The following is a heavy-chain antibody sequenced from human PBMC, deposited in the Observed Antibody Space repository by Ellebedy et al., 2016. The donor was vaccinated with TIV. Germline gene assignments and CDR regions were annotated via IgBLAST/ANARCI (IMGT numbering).Heavy chain of an antibody. V-gene: IGHV4-59*13. J-gene: IGHJ6*03. CDR1: GGSMSSYF. Sequence: SETLSLXXTVSGGSMSSYFWIWIRQAPGEALEWIAYIFHTGKTKYNPSLESRVTISLDKSNSQYSLRLTSVTAADTGVYFCARGGRPGGYYYYMDVWGKGTTVTVSS. CDR2: IFHTGKT. CDR3: ARGGRPGGYYYYMDV. D-gene: IGHD3-16*01.